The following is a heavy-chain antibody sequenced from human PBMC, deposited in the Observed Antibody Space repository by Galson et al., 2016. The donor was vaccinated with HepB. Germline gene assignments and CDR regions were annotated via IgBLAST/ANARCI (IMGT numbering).Heavy chain of an antibody. V-gene: IGHV3-9*01. J-gene: IGHJ6*02. Sequence: SLRLSCAASGFTFDDHAMHWVRQGPGKGLELVSGISWKSGSIGYADSVRGRFTISRDDAKNPLYLQMNSLRAEDTSLYYCAKGLRFIYHYGMGVWGQGTTVTGSS. CDR3: AKGLRFIYHYGMGV. CDR2: ISWKSGSI. CDR1: GFTFDDHA.